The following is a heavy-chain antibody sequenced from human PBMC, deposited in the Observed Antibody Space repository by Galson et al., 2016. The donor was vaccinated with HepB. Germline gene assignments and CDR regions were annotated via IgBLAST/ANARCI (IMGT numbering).Heavy chain of an antibody. CDR1: GFSLNTSGMC. CDR2: IDWDDDK. CDR3: ARNSGRNLFDY. Sequence: PALVKPTQTLTLTCSFSGFSLNTSGMCVSWIRQPPGKTLEWLALIDWDDDKYYSTSLKTRLIISKGTSTNQVVLTMTNMDPVDTATYYCARNSGRNLFDYWGQGTLVTVSS. D-gene: IGHD1-26*01. V-gene: IGHV2-70*01. J-gene: IGHJ4*02.